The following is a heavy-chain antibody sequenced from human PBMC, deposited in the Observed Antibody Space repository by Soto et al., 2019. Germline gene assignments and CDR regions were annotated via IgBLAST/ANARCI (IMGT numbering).Heavy chain of an antibody. V-gene: IGHV1-18*01. Sequence: QAQLVQSGAEVKKPGASVKVSCKASGYSFSSYGITWVRQAPGQGLEWLGWISPYNDDTKYAQRLQGRVTMTTDTYTRTAYMDIRGLRSDDTAIYYCARGGYYDSSGARNYHYYGMDVWGQGTTVTVSS. CDR1: GYSFSSYG. D-gene: IGHD3-22*01. J-gene: IGHJ6*02. CDR2: ISPYNDDT. CDR3: ARGGYYDSSGARNYHYYGMDV.